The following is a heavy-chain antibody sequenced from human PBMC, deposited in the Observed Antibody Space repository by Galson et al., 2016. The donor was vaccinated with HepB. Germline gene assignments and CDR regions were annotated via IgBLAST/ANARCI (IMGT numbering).Heavy chain of an antibody. CDR3: AKGGHFSFHDY. D-gene: IGHD2-21*01. CDR1: GITFWSSA. CDR2: ISGRGDET. J-gene: IGHJ4*02. Sequence: SLRLSCATSGITFWSSAVTWVRQAPGKGPEWVSTISGRGDETSYTDGVRGRFTISRDHFKSTVYLQMTSLRTEDSAVYFCAKGGHFSFHDYWGQGTLVTVSS. V-gene: IGHV3-23*01.